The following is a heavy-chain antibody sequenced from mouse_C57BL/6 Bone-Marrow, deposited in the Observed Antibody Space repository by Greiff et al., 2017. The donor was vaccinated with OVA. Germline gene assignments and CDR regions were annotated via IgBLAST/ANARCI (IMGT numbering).Heavy chain of an antibody. CDR2: ISSGSSTI. V-gene: IGHV5-17*01. J-gene: IGHJ1*03. Sequence: EVQVVESGGGLVKPGGSLKLSCAASGFTFSDYGMHWVRQAPEKGLEWVAYISSGSSTIYYADTVKGRFTISRDNAKNTLFLQMTSLRSEDTAMYYCAKNYYGHWYFDFWGTGTTVTVSS. CDR1: GFTFSDYG. CDR3: AKNYYGHWYFDF. D-gene: IGHD1-1*01.